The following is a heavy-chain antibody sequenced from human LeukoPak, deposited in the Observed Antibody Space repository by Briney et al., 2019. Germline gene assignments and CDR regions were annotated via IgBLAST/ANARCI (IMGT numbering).Heavy chain of an antibody. Sequence: SSETLSLTCTVSGGSISSYYWSWIRQPPGKGLEWIGYIHYSGSTKYNPSLKSRGTISVDTSKNQFSLKLTSVTAADTAVYYCARLGTGSDSSAYHPDYWGQGTLVTASS. D-gene: IGHD3-22*01. CDR2: IHYSGST. CDR3: ARLGTGSDSSAYHPDY. CDR1: GGSISSYY. J-gene: IGHJ4*02. V-gene: IGHV4-59*01.